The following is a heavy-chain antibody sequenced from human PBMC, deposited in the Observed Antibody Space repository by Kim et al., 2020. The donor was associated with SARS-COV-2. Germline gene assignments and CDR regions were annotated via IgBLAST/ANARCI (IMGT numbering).Heavy chain of an antibody. J-gene: IGHJ2*01. CDR3: AKDRAAAGTGVNWYFDL. CDR1: GFTFGSYA. D-gene: IGHD6-13*01. V-gene: IGHV3-23*01. CDR2: ISVSGGTT. Sequence: GGSLRLSCTASGFTFGSYAVSWVRQAPGKGLEWVSAISVSGGTTYYADSVKGRFTISRDNSKNTLYLQMNSLRAEDTALYYCAKDRAAAGTGVNWYFDLWGRGTLVTVSS.